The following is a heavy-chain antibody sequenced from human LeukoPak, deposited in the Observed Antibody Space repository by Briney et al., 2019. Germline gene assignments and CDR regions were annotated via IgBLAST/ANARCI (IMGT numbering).Heavy chain of an antibody. CDR3: ARGRRFLEWLLVY. J-gene: IGHJ4*02. V-gene: IGHV1-69*13. D-gene: IGHD3-3*01. CDR1: GGTFSSYA. CDR2: IIPIFGTA. Sequence: ASVKVSCKASGGTFSSYAISWVRQAPGQGLEWMGGIIPIFGTANYAQKFQGRVTITAGESTSTAYMELSSLRSEDTAVYYCARGRRFLEWLLVYWXQGTXVSVSS.